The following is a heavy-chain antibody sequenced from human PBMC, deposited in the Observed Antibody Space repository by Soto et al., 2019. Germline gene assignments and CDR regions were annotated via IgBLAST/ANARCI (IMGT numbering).Heavy chain of an antibody. CDR1: GFTFSSYG. J-gene: IGHJ6*02. Sequence: GGSLRLSCAASGFTFSSYGMHWVRQAPGKGLEWVAVISYDGSNKYYADSVKGRFTISRDNSKNTLYLQMNSLRAEDTAVYYCAKDAVAGNYYYYYGMDVWGQGTTVTVS. D-gene: IGHD6-19*01. V-gene: IGHV3-30*18. CDR3: AKDAVAGNYYYYYGMDV. CDR2: ISYDGSNK.